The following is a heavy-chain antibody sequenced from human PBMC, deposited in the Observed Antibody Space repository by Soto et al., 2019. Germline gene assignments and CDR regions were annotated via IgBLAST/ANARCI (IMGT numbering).Heavy chain of an antibody. D-gene: IGHD2-15*01. CDR2: INHSGST. J-gene: IGHJ1*01. V-gene: IGHV4-34*01. Sequence: QVQLQQWGAGLLKPSETLSLTCAVYGGSFSGYYWSWIRQPPGKGLEWIGEINHSGSTNYNPSLKSRVTISVDTSKNQFSLQLSSVAAADTAVYYCSRGPDIVVVVAALGEYFQHWGQGTLVTVSS. CDR3: SRGPDIVVVVAALGEYFQH. CDR1: GGSFSGYY.